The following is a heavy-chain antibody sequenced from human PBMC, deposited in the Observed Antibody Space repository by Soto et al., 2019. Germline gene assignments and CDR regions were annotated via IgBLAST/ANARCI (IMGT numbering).Heavy chain of an antibody. CDR1: GFTFSEHY. Sequence: EEQLVESGGGLVQPGGSLTLSCAASGFTFSEHYMEWVRQAPGKGLEWVARSRNEAKSYSTDYAASVKGRFTVSRDLSMNSLYLQMNNLKTEDTAVYYCSRMEGGWGQGALVNVSS. J-gene: IGHJ4*02. D-gene: IGHD1-26*01. CDR2: SRNEAKSYST. V-gene: IGHV3-72*01. CDR3: SRMEGG.